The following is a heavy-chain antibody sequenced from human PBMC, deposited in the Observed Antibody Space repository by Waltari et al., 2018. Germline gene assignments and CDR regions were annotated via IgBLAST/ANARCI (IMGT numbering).Heavy chain of an antibody. CDR3: ARVPHTGNYVGVPYYDY. J-gene: IGHJ4*02. D-gene: IGHD3-16*01. Sequence: QVQLVQSGAEVKKPGASVKVSCKASGYTFTSFGCSWVRQAPGQGLEWMGLITTYNGYTNYAQKFQGRVTMTSDTSTSTGYMELRSLKSDDAAVYFCARVPHTGNYVGVPYYDYWGQGTLVTVS. CDR1: GYTFTSFG. CDR2: ITTYNGYT. V-gene: IGHV1-18*01.